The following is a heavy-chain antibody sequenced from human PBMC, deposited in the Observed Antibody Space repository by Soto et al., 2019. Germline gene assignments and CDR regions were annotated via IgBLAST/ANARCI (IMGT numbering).Heavy chain of an antibody. J-gene: IGHJ6*02. D-gene: IGHD6-13*01. CDR1: GGSVSGNY. CDR2: IHSSGTT. CDR3: ARGGSPAPKYYYYGVDV. V-gene: IGHV4-59*02. Sequence: SETLYLTCCVSGGSVSGNYWTWIRQPPGKGLEWIGHIHSSGTTYRPSLKSRVTIAVDTSKNQFSLQLTSVTAADTAVYYCARGGSPAPKYYYYGVDVWGQGTTVTVSS.